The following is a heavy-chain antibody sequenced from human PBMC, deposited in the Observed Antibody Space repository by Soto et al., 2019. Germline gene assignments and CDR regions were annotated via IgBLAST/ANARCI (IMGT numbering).Heavy chain of an antibody. CDR3: ARDGDSSSSTVFDY. CDR1: GFAFTSYW. CDR2: IKEDGSEK. J-gene: IGHJ4*02. Sequence: GGSLRLSCAASGFAFTSYWMSWVRQAPGKGLEWLAHIKEDGSEKYLVDSVKGRFTMSRDNAKNSVYLQMNSLRAEDTAVYYCARDGDSSSSTVFDYWGQGTLVTVSS. D-gene: IGHD6-13*01. V-gene: IGHV3-7*04.